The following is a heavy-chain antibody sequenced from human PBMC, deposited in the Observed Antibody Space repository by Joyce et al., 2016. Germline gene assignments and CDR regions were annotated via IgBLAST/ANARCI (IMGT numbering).Heavy chain of an antibody. Sequence: QVQLVQSGAEVKKPGASVKVSCKASGYTFTSCDINWVRQAPGQGLEWMGWVNPNSGNTGYAQNFQDRVTMTRNTSISTAYMELSSLGSEDTAVYYCARLADMDVWGQGTTVTVSS. J-gene: IGHJ6*02. CDR2: VNPNSGNT. V-gene: IGHV1-8*01. CDR3: ARLADMDV. CDR1: GYTFTSCD.